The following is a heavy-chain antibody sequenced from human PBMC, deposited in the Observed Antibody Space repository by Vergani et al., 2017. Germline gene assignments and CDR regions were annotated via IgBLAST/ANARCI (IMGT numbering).Heavy chain of an antibody. CDR2: IFPSGNS. Sequence: QLQLQESGSGLVKPSQTLSLTCAVSGYSTTNGGFSWNWIRQPPGKGPEWIGYIFPSGNSDYNPSLKNRVSISLDKSKNQFSLWVNSVTAADTAVYFCARASLRALVGYYYYMDVWGKGKTVVVSS. D-gene: IGHD3-16*02. CDR3: ARASLRALVGYYYYMDV. J-gene: IGHJ6*03. V-gene: IGHV4-30-2*01. CDR1: GYSTTNGGFS.